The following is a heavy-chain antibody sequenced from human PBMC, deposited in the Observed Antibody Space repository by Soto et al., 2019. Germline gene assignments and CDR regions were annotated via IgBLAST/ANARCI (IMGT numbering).Heavy chain of an antibody. CDR3: AKHRTVAARNFDY. Sequence: VGSLRLSCAASGFTFSNYAMGWVRQAPGKGLEWVSSISTSIDATYYADSVKGRFTISRDDSKNTLYLQMNSLRAEDTAVYYCAKHRTVAARNFDYWGQGTLVTVSS. D-gene: IGHD6-6*01. CDR1: GFTFSNYA. J-gene: IGHJ4*02. V-gene: IGHV3-23*01. CDR2: ISTSIDAT.